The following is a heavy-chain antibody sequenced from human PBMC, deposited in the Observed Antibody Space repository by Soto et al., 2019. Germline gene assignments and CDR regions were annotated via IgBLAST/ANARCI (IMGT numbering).Heavy chain of an antibody. Sequence: QLQLQESGPGLVKPSETLSLTCTVSGGSISSSTSYWGWIRQPPGKGLEWIGSFYYSGSTYYNPSLKSRVTISVDTSMNQFSLNLSSVTAADTAVYYCATSTYFYGWFDPWGQGTLVTVSS. D-gene: IGHD3-10*01. CDR2: FYYSGST. J-gene: IGHJ5*02. CDR1: GGSISSSTSY. CDR3: ATSTYFYGWFDP. V-gene: IGHV4-39*01.